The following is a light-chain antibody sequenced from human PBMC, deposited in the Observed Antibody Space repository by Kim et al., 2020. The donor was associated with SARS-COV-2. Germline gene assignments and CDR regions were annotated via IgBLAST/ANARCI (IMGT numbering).Light chain of an antibody. Sequence: SYELTQPPSVSVSPGQTVSITCSGDKLGDKYTYWYQQKPGQPPVLVIYQDDKRPSGIPERFSGSNSGDTATLTISGTQPMDEGDYYCQTWDSHTFVFGAGTEVTVL. CDR1: KLGDKY. V-gene: IGLV3-1*01. J-gene: IGLJ1*01. CDR3: QTWDSHTFV. CDR2: QDD.